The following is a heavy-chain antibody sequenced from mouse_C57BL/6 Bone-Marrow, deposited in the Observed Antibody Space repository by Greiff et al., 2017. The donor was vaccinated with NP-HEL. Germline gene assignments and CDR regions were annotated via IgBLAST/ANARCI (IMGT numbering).Heavy chain of an antibody. D-gene: IGHD4-1*01. J-gene: IGHJ1*03. CDR3: ARRDPNALGYFDV. CDR1: GFSLSTSGMG. Sequence: QVQLKESGPGILQSSQTLSLTCSFSGFSLSTSGMGVSWIRQPSGKGLEWLAHIYWDDDTRYNPSLKSRLTISKDTSRNQVFLKITSVDTADTATDYCARRDPNALGYFDVWGTGTTVTVSS. V-gene: IGHV8-12*01. CDR2: IYWDDDT.